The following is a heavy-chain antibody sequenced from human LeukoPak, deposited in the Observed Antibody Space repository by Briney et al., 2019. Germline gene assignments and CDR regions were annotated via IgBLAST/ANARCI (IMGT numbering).Heavy chain of an antibody. CDR2: INPGADTT. V-gene: IGHV1-46*01. CDR3: ATGPGDYEVH. CDR1: GYTFTRDY. Sequence: RASVTVSCKASGYTFTRDYMHWVRQAPGQGLEWMGIINPGADTTSYAQKFQGRVAVTRDTSTSTVYMELSRLTSEDTAVYYCATGPGDYEVHWGQGTLITVSS. D-gene: IGHD4-17*01. J-gene: IGHJ4*02.